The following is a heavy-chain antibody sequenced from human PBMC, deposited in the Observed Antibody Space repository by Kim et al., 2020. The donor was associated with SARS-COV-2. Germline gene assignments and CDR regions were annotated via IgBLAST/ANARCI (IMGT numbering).Heavy chain of an antibody. J-gene: IGHJ3*02. Sequence: TYYADSVKGRVTSTRDTSMITVYLQMDSLRAGDTAVYYCAKILWIRALDIWGRGTMITVSS. V-gene: IGHV3-23*01. D-gene: IGHD1-1*01. CDR3: AKILWIRALDI. CDR2: T.